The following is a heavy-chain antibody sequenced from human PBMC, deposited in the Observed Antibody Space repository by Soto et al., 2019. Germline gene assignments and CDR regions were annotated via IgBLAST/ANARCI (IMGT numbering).Heavy chain of an antibody. CDR2: IYYSGST. V-gene: IGHV4-31*03. Sequence: SETLSLTCTVSGGSISSGGYYWSWIRQHPGKGLEWIGYIYYSGSTYYNPSLKSRVTISVDTSKNQFSLKLGSVTAADTAVYYCARDRALDYYDSSGYLDYWGQGTLVTVSS. D-gene: IGHD3-22*01. CDR3: ARDRALDYYDSSGYLDY. J-gene: IGHJ4*02. CDR1: GGSISSGGYY.